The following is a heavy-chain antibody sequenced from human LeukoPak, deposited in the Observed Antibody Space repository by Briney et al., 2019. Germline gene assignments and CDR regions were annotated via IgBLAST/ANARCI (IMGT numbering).Heavy chain of an antibody. V-gene: IGHV3-23*01. CDR1: GFTFSSYG. CDR3: ARGFGSSIPYSYYYYLDV. D-gene: IGHD6-6*01. CDR2: ISGSGGST. Sequence: PGGSLRLSCAASGFTFSSYGMSWVRQAPGKGLEWVSAISGSGGSTYYADSVKGRFTISRDNAKNSLYLQMNSLRAEDDTAVYYCARGFGSSIPYSYYYYLDVWGKGTTVTVSS. J-gene: IGHJ6*03.